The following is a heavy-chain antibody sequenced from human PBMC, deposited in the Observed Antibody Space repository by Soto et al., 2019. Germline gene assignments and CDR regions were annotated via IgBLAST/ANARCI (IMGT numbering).Heavy chain of an antibody. CDR3: AKDWYYYDSGGYFPGD. CDR2: ISYDGSNK. D-gene: IGHD3-22*01. V-gene: IGHV3-30-3*01. Sequence: QVQLVESGGGVVQPGRSLRLACAASGFSFSDYAMHWVRQAPGKGLEWVAVISYDGSNKFYADSVKGRFTISRDNSMKTLYLQMNSLRTEDTAVYYCAKDWYYYDSGGYFPGDWGQGTLVTVSS. J-gene: IGHJ4*02. CDR1: GFSFSDYA.